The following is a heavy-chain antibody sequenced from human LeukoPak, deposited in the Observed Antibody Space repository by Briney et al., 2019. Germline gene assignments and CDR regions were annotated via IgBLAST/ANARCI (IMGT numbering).Heavy chain of an antibody. D-gene: IGHD1-26*01. CDR3: ARGVGVRLRMDV. CDR1: GGSFSGYY. CDR2: INHSGST. V-gene: IGHV4-34*01. Sequence: SETLSLTCAVYGGSFSGYYLSWIRRPPGKGLEWIGEINHSGSTNYNPSLKSRVTISVDTSKNQFSLKLSSVTAADTAVYYCARGVGVRLRMDVWGQGTTVTVSS. J-gene: IGHJ6*02.